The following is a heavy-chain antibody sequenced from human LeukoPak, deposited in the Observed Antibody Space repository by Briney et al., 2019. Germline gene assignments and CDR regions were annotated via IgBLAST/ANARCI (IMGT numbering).Heavy chain of an antibody. CDR1: GYTFTAYY. CDR3: ARDSAPLGPKNCFDP. Sequence: ASVKVSCKASGYTFTAYYIHWMRQAPGQGLEWMGWINPNRGVTNYAQKFQGRVTVTRDTSISTAYMELSSLRSDDAAVYYCARDSAPLGPKNCFDPWGQGTLVTVSS. D-gene: IGHD2-15*01. CDR2: INPNRGVT. V-gene: IGHV1-2*02. J-gene: IGHJ5*02.